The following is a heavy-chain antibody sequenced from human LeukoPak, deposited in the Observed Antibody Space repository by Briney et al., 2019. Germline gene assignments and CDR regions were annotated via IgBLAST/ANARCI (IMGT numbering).Heavy chain of an antibody. J-gene: IGHJ3*02. D-gene: IGHD2-15*01. Sequence: KPSETLSLTCTVSGGSISSSSYYWGWIRQPPGKGLEWIGSIYYSGSTYYNPSLKSRVTISVDTSKNQFSLKLSSVTAADTAVYYCARYCSGGSCYPARAFDIWGQGTMVTVSS. CDR2: IYYSGST. CDR3: ARYCSGGSCYPARAFDI. V-gene: IGHV4-39*01. CDR1: GGSISSSSYY.